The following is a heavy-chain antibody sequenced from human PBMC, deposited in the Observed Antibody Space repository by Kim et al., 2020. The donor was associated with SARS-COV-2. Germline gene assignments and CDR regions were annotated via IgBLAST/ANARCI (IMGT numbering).Heavy chain of an antibody. CDR1: GFTFGDYA. J-gene: IGHJ6*02. D-gene: IGHD3-9*01. Sequence: GGSLRLSCTASGFTFGDYAMSWVRQAPGKGLEWVGFIRSKAYGGTTEYAASVKGRFTISRDDSKSIAYLQMNSLKTEDTAVYYCTRDGDSLRYFDWLSRPYYYYGMDVWGQGTTVTVSS. CDR3: TRDGDSLRYFDWLSRPYYYYGMDV. V-gene: IGHV3-49*04. CDR2: IRSKAYGGTT.